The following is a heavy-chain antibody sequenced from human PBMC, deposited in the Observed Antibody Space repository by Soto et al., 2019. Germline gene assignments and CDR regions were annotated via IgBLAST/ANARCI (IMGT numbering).Heavy chain of an antibody. CDR3: AREVGGGRQYYFDS. D-gene: IGHD3-16*01. CDR2: TNPSNGGT. CDR1: GYTFTGYY. Sequence: GASVKVSCKASGYTFTGYYIHWVRQAPGQGLEWMGWTNPSNGGTNYAQKFQGRVTMTRDTSLSIAYMELTTLRSDDTAVFYCAREVGGGRQYYFDSWGLGTLVTVPQ. V-gene: IGHV1-2*02. J-gene: IGHJ4*02.